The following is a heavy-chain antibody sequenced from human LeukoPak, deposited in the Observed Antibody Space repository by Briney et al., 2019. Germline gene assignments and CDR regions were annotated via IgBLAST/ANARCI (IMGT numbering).Heavy chain of an antibody. D-gene: IGHD3-10*01. Sequence: GRSLRLSCAASGFTFSDYAMTWVRQAPGKGLEWVSAITGSGASTNYADSVKGRFTISRDNSKNTIYLQMNSLRAEDTAVYYCAKDRRAGSYDYWGQGTLVTVSS. CDR1: GFTFSDYA. V-gene: IGHV3-23*01. CDR3: AKDRRAGSYDY. J-gene: IGHJ4*02. CDR2: ITGSGAST.